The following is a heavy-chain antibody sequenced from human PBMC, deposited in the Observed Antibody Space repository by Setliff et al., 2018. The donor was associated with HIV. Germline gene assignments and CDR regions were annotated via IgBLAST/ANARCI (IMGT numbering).Heavy chain of an antibody. CDR2: IYYSGST. D-gene: IGHD2-15*01. CDR1: GGSITSGTYY. Sequence: KTSETLSLTCTVSGGSITSGTYYWNWIRQHPGKGLEWIGYIYYSGSTYCNPSLKSRITISVDTSKNQFSLTLNSVTAADTAVYYCARDEGVVAATETYYYNGLDVWGQGTTVT. J-gene: IGHJ6*02. V-gene: IGHV4-31*03. CDR3: ARDEGVVAATETYYYNGLDV.